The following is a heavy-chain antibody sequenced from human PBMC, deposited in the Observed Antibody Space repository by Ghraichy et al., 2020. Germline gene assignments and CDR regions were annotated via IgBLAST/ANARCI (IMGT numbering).Heavy chain of an antibody. Sequence: LSLTCAASGFTFSGSAMHWVRQASGKGLEWVGRIRSKANSYATAYAASVKGRFTISRDDSKNTAYLQMNSLKTEDTAVYYCTRTDDGSGSYYYYYGMDVWGQGTTVTVSS. CDR2: IRSKANSYAT. V-gene: IGHV3-73*01. CDR3: TRTDDGSGSYYYYYGMDV. D-gene: IGHD3-10*01. CDR1: GFTFSGSA. J-gene: IGHJ6*02.